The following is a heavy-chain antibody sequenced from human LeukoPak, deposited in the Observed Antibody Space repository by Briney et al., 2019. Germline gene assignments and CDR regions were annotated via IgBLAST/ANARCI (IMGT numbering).Heavy chain of an antibody. CDR3: VRREGRQWFHFVS. CDR2: IYYSGST. D-gene: IGHD4/OR15-4a*01. V-gene: IGHV4-39*01. CDR1: GGSISSTSYY. Sequence: PSETLSLTCTVSGGSISSTSYYWGWIRQPPGKGLEWIGSIYYSGSTYYNPSLKSRVTIYVDTSKDQFSLYLRSVTAADTAVYYCVRREGRQWFHFVSWGQGTLVTVSS. J-gene: IGHJ4*02.